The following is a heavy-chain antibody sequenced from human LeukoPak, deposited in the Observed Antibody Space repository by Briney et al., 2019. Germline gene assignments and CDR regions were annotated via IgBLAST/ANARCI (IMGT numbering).Heavy chain of an antibody. Sequence: PSETLSLTCIVSGGSISSGGYYWSWVRQHPGEGLEWIGYIYYSGSTYYNPSLKSRVTISMDTSKNQFSLRLSSVTAANTAVCYCARIPSKSMNFDYWGQGTLVTVSS. J-gene: IGHJ4*02. V-gene: IGHV4-31*03. CDR2: IYYSGST. CDR3: ARIPSKSMNFDY. D-gene: IGHD4-11*01. CDR1: GGSISSGGYY.